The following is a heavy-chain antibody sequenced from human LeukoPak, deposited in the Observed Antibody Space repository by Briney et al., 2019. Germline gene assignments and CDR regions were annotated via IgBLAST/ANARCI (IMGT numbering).Heavy chain of an antibody. J-gene: IGHJ6*03. CDR1: GGSISSYY. CDR2: IYYSGST. CDR3: ARAVVVPAATGGGYYYYYMDV. Sequence: PSETLSLTCTVSGGSISSYYWSWIRQPPGKGLEWIGYIYYSGSTNYNPSLKSRVTISVDTSKNQFSLKLSSVTAADTAVYYCARAVVVPAATGGGYYYYYMDVWGKGTTVTVSS. D-gene: IGHD2-2*01. V-gene: IGHV4-59*01.